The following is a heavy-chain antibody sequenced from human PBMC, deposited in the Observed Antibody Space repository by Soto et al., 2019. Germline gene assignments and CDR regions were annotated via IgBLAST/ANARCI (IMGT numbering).Heavy chain of an antibody. V-gene: IGHV4-59*11. CDR2: AYCNGFT. Sequence: SETLSLTCTVSGASISSHYWNWIRQSPGEGLESIGYAYCNGFTSYNPSLKSRVTISIDTSKNQFSLKVNSVTAADTAVYYCERMSPSYCYANCYSEGVWIDLWGQGTLVTVSS. J-gene: IGHJ5*02. CDR1: GASISSHY. CDR3: ERMSPSYCYANCYSEGVWIDL. D-gene: IGHD2-15*01.